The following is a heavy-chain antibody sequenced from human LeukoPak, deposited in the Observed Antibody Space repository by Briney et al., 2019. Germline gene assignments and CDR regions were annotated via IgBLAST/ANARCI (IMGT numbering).Heavy chain of an antibody. J-gene: IGHJ4*02. CDR3: ARQGNTIRFLEWSNPDY. CDR2: INPNSGGT. V-gene: IGHV1-2*02. CDR1: GYTFTGYY. D-gene: IGHD3-3*01. Sequence: ASVKVSCKASGYTFTGYYMHWVRQAPGQGPEWMGWINPNSGGTNYAQKFQGRVTMTRDTSISTAYMELSRLRSDDTAVYYCARQGNTIRFLEWSNPDYWGQGTLVTVSS.